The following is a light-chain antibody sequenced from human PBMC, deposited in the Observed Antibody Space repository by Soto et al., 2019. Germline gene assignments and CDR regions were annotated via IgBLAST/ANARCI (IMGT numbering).Light chain of an antibody. Sequence: QSALTQPASVSGSPGQSITISCTGTSSDVGAYTFVSLYQQHPDKVPKLMIFDVSRRPSGVSDRFSGSKSGNTASLTISGLQPEDEADYYCSSYTSSSTHVFGSGTKVTVL. CDR1: SSDVGAYTF. V-gene: IGLV2-14*03. J-gene: IGLJ1*01. CDR2: DVS. CDR3: SSYTSSSTHV.